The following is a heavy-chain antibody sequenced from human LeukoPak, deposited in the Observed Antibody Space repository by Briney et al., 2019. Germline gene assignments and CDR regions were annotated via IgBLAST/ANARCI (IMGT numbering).Heavy chain of an antibody. CDR1: GGSISSTSYY. J-gene: IGHJ4*02. V-gene: IGHV4-39*07. CDR3: ARGTDQLLIDY. D-gene: IGHD2-2*01. CDR2: IYYSGIT. Sequence: PSETLSLTCAVSGGSISSTSYYWGWIRQPPGRGLEWIGNIYYSGITYYNPSLKSRVTISVDTSKNQFSLKLSSVTAADTAVYYCARGTDQLLIDYWGQGTLVTVSS.